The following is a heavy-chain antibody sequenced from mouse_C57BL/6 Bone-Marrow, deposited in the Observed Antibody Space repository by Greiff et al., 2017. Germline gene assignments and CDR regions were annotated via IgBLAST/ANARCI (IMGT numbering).Heavy chain of an antibody. D-gene: IGHD2-2*01. V-gene: IGHV1-64*01. CDR3: HGYADWYFDV. Sequence: QVQLQQPGAELVKPGASVKLSCKASGYTFTSYWMHWVKQRPGQGLEWIGMIHPNSGSTNYNEKFKSKATLTVDKSSSTAYMQLSSLTSEDSAVYYCHGYADWYFDVWGTGTTVTVSS. CDR1: GYTFTSYW. CDR2: IHPNSGST. J-gene: IGHJ1*03.